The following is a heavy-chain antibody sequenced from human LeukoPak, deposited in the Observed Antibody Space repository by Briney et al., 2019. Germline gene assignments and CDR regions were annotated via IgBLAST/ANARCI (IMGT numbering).Heavy chain of an antibody. V-gene: IGHV3-33*01. D-gene: IGHD4-17*01. CDR1: GFTFRNFD. CDR3: ARVGTYGDYNVADYYYGMDV. Sequence: GGSLRLSCAASGFTFRNFDIHWVRQTPGKGLEWVAVIWSDESDEYYADSMKGRFTISRDNSKNSLYLQMNSLRAEDTAVYYCARVGTYGDYNVADYYYGMDVWGKGTTVTVSS. J-gene: IGHJ6*04. CDR2: IWSDESDE.